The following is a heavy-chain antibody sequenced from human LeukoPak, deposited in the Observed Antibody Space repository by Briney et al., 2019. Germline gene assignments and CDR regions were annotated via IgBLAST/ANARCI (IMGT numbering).Heavy chain of an antibody. CDR3: AKGPMVRGVIIFIGYFDY. Sequence: GGSLRLSCAASGFTFSSYAMSWVRQAPGKGLEWVSAISGSGGSTYYADSVKGRFTISRDNSKNTLYLQMNSRRAEDTAVYYCAKGPMVRGVIIFIGYFDYWGQGTLVTVSS. V-gene: IGHV3-23*01. CDR1: GFTFSSYA. J-gene: IGHJ4*02. CDR2: ISGSGGST. D-gene: IGHD3-10*01.